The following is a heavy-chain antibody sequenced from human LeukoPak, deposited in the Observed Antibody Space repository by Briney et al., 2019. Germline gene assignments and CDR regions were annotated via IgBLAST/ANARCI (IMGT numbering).Heavy chain of an antibody. J-gene: IGHJ4*01. V-gene: IGHV3-23*01. CDR3: AEESGYSSGWDYFDS. Sequence: QSGGSLRLSCAASGFTFGNYGLNWVRQAPGKGLEWVSAISTAGTFIYYADSVKGRFTISRDNSKNTLFLQMNSLTAEDTALYYCAEESGYSSGWDYFDSWGHGTLVTVSS. CDR2: ISTAGTFI. D-gene: IGHD3-10*01. CDR1: GFTFGNYG.